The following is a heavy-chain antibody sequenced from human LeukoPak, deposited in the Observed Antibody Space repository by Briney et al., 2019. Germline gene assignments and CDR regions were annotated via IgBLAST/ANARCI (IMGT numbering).Heavy chain of an antibody. Sequence: PSETLSLTCTVSGDSISSYYWSWIRQPPGKGLEWIGYIYYSGGTDYSPSLKSRVTISVDTSKNQFSLKLRSVTAADTAGYYCARHVTISGPYDASDIWGQGTMVTVSP. CDR2: IYYSGGT. CDR3: ARHVTISGPYDASDI. V-gene: IGHV4-59*08. CDR1: GDSISSYY. D-gene: IGHD5-24*01. J-gene: IGHJ3*02.